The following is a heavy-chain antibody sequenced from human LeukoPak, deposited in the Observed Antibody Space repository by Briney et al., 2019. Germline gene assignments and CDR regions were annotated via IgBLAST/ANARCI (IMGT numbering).Heavy chain of an antibody. CDR2: ISYDGSNK. V-gene: IGHV3-30-3*01. CDR1: GFTFSSYA. J-gene: IGHJ4*02. CDR3: ARDFVATTSL. D-gene: IGHD4-17*01. Sequence: GGSLRLSCAASGFTFSSYAMHWVRQAPGKGLEWVAVISYDGSNKYYADSVKGRFTISRDNSKNTLYLQMNSLRAEDTAVYYCARDFVATTSLWGQGTLVTVSS.